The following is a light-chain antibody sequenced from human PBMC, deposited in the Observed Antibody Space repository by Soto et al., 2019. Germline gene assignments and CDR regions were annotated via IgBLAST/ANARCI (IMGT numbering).Light chain of an antibody. Sequence: EIVLTQSPGTLSLSPGERATLSCRASQSVSSSYLAWYQQNPGQAPRLLIYGASGRATGIPDRCSGSGSGTDFTLTISRLETEDFAVYYCQQYGGSPRTFGQGTKLESK. CDR2: GAS. CDR3: QQYGGSPRT. J-gene: IGKJ2*02. V-gene: IGKV3-20*01. CDR1: QSVSSSY.